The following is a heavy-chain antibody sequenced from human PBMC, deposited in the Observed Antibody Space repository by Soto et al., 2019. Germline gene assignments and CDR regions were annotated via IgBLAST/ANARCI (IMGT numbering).Heavy chain of an antibody. V-gene: IGHV4-31*03. CDR3: ARDTRVAVSYFDN. CDR2: IHYSGST. J-gene: IGHJ4*02. Sequence: QVQLQESGPGLVKPSQTLSLTCIVSGDSISSGDYYWSWIRQHPGKGLEWIGQIHYSGSTYYNPSLMRRVTISVDTSKNQFSLRLSSVTAADTAVYYCARDTRVAVSYFDNWGQGALVTVSS. D-gene: IGHD2-21*01. CDR1: GDSISSGDYY.